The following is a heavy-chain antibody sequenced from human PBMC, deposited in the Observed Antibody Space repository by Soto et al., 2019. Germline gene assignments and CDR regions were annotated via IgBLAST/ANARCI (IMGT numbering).Heavy chain of an antibody. CDR2: INGDNGNT. V-gene: IGHV1-3*01. D-gene: IGHD3-22*01. CDR1: GYTFSTYA. CDR3: AREPHYYDTTGYCLDY. Sequence: QVQLVQSGAEVKKPGASVKVSCNASGYTFSTYAMHWVRQAPGQRLEWMGCINGDNGNTRYSQKFQGRVTITRDTSASTAYMELSSLRSEDTAVYYCAREPHYYDTTGYCLDYWGQGTLVTVSS. J-gene: IGHJ4*02.